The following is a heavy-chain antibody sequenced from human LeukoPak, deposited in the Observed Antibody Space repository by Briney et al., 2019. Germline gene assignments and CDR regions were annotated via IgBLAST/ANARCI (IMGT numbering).Heavy chain of an antibody. Sequence: GASVKVSCKASGYTFTGYYMHWVRQAPGQGLEWMGWINPNSGGTNYAQKFQGWVTMTRDTFISTAYMELSRLRSDDTAVYYCAREKGWVIGTMVRGVDYGMDVWGKGTTVTVSS. D-gene: IGHD3-10*01. V-gene: IGHV1-2*04. CDR1: GYTFTGYY. J-gene: IGHJ6*04. CDR3: AREKGWVIGTMVRGVDYGMDV. CDR2: INPNSGGT.